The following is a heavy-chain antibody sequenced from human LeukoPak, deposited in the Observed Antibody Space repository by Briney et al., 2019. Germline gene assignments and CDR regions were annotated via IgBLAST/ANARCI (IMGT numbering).Heavy chain of an antibody. CDR1: GFTFSSYS. CDR3: ARQGYYGDKAFGY. Sequence: GGSLRLSCAASGFTFSSYSMNWVRQAPGKGLEWVSSISSSSSYIYYADSVKGRFTNSRDNAKNSLYLQMNSLRAEDTAVYYCARQGYYGDKAFGYWGQGTLVTVSS. D-gene: IGHD4-17*01. CDR2: ISSSSSYI. V-gene: IGHV3-21*01. J-gene: IGHJ4*02.